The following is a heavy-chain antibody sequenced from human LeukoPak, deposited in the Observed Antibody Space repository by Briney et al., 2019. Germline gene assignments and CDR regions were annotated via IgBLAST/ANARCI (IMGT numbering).Heavy chain of an antibody. Sequence: GGSLRLSCAASGFTFSDYSMNWVRQAPGKGLVWVSRINSDGSSTSYAGSVKGRFTISRDNAKNTLYLQMNSLRAEDTAVYYCASGWNGGGDYWGQGTLVTVSS. D-gene: IGHD1-1*01. CDR1: GFTFSDYS. J-gene: IGHJ4*02. CDR2: INSDGSST. CDR3: ASGWNGGGDY. V-gene: IGHV3-74*01.